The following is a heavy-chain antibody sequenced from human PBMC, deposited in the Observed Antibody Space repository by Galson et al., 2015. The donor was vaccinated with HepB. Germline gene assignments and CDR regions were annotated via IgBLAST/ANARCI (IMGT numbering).Heavy chain of an antibody. CDR1: GFTFSSYA. D-gene: IGHD1-26*01. Sequence: SLRPSCAASGFTFSSYAMSWVRQAPGKGLEWVSAISGSASSTYYGDSVKGRFTISRDNSKNRLYLQMNSLRAGDTAVYYCARVGWELRPLDYWGQGTLVTVSS. CDR2: ISGSASST. CDR3: ARVGWELRPLDY. J-gene: IGHJ4*02. V-gene: IGHV3-23*01.